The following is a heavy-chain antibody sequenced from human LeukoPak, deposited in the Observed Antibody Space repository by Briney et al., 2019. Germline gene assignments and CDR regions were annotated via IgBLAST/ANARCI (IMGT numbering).Heavy chain of an antibody. CDR2: ISSSSSTI. D-gene: IGHD3-22*01. J-gene: IGHJ4*02. CDR3: ARDAYDSSGYSGAVDY. V-gene: IGHV3-48*04. Sequence: GGSLRLSCAASGFTFSTYWMSWVRQAPGKGLEWVSYISSSSSTIYYADSVKGRFTISRDNAKNSLYLQMNSLRAEDTAVYYCARDAYDSSGYSGAVDYWGQGTLVTVSS. CDR1: GFTFSTYW.